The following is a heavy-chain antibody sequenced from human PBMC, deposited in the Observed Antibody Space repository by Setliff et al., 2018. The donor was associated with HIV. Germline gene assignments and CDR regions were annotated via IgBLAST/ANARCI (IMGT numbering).Heavy chain of an antibody. CDR3: VRDTTSGWMLTS. Sequence: PGGSLRLSCAASGFTFSTYGLNWVRQAPGKGLEWISYINNDSGTIYYADSVRGRFTISRDNARDSLYLQMNSLRADDTGVYYCVRDTTSGWMLTSWGQGTLVTVS. CDR2: INNDSGTI. V-gene: IGHV3-48*04. J-gene: IGHJ4*02. D-gene: IGHD2-2*01. CDR1: GFTFSTYG.